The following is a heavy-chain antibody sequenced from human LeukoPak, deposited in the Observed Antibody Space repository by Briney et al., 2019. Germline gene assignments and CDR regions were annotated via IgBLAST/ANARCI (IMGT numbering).Heavy chain of an antibody. V-gene: IGHV3-30*02. CDR2: IQYDGSNE. CDR1: RFTFSSYG. J-gene: IGHJ6*03. Sequence: GGSLRLSCAASRFTFSSYGMHWVRQAPGKGLEWVAYIQYDGSNEQYADSVKGRFTISRDNAKSSLYLQMNSLRAEDTAVYYCVRASHIVVVTGIPQGYYYYMDVWGKGTTVTVSS. CDR3: VRASHIVVVTGIPQGYYYYMDV. D-gene: IGHD2-21*02.